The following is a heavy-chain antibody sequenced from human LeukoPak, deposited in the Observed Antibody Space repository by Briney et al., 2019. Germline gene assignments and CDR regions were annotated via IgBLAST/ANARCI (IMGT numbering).Heavy chain of an antibody. CDR1: GGSISSGSYY. Sequence: SETLSLTCTVSGGSISSGSYYWSWIRQPAGKGLEWIGSIYYSGSTYYNPSLKSRVTISVDTSKNQFSLKLSSVTAADTAVYYCARLVYYYGSGSYSPWGQGTLVTVSS. D-gene: IGHD3-10*01. V-gene: IGHV4-39*01. J-gene: IGHJ5*02. CDR3: ARLVYYYGSGSYSP. CDR2: IYYSGST.